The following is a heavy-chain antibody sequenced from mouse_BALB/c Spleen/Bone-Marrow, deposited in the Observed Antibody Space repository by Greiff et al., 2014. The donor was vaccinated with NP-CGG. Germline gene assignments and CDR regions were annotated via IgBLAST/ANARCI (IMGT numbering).Heavy chain of an antibody. CDR2: IYPGDGDT. CDR3: AREGWDEDYAMDY. J-gene: IGHJ4*01. V-gene: IGHV1-87*01. D-gene: IGHD4-1*01. Sequence: VQLQESGAELARPGASVKLSRKASGYTFTSYWMQWVKQRPGQGLEWIGAIYPGDGDTRYTQKFKGKATLTADKSSSTAYMQLSSLASEDSAVYYCAREGWDEDYAMDYWGQGTSVTVSS. CDR1: GYTFTSYW.